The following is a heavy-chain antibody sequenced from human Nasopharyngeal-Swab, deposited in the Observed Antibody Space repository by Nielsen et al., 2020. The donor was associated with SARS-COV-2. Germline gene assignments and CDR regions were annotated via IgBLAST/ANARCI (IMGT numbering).Heavy chain of an antibody. CDR1: GYTFTSYA. D-gene: IGHD6-19*01. J-gene: IGHJ6*02. CDR3: AREVGSGWYRARYYGMDV. V-gene: IGHV7-4-1*02. CDR2: INTNTGNP. Sequence: ASVKVSCKASGYTFTSYAMNWVRQAPGQGLAWMGWINTNTGNPTYAQGFTGRFVFSLDTSVSTAYLQISSLKAEDTAVYYCAREVGSGWYRARYYGMDVWGQGTTVTVSS.